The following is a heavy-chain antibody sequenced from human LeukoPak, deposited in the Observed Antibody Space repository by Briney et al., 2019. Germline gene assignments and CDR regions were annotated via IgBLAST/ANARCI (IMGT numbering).Heavy chain of an antibody. J-gene: IGHJ4*02. Sequence: PSETLSLTCTVSGGSISSGGYYWSWIRPHPGKGLEWIGYIYYSGSTYYNPSLKSRVTISVDTSKNQFSLKLSSVTAADTAVYYCARGHSSSFAYFDYWGQGTLVTVSS. CDR1: GGSISSGGYY. V-gene: IGHV4-31*03. CDR2: IYYSGST. CDR3: ARGHSSSFAYFDY. D-gene: IGHD6-6*01.